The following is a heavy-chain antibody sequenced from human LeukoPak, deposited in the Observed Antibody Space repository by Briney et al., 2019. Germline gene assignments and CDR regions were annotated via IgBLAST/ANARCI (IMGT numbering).Heavy chain of an antibody. CDR3: ARGGAYDYVWGSYRYFDY. J-gene: IGHJ4*02. D-gene: IGHD3-16*02. Sequence: GASVKVSCKASGYTFTGYYMHWVRQAPGQGPEWMGRINPNSGGTNYAQKFQGRVTMTRDTSISTAYMELSRLRSDDTAVYYCARGGAYDYVWGSYRYFDYWGQGTLVTVSS. V-gene: IGHV1-2*06. CDR2: INPNSGGT. CDR1: GYTFTGYY.